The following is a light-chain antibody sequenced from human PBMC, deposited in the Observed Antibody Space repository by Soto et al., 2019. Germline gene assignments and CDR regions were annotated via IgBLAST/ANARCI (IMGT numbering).Light chain of an antibody. V-gene: IGLV2-14*01. Sequence: QSALAQPASLSGSPGQSITISCTGTSSDIGGSKYVSWYQQHPGKAPKLMIYEVTYRPSGVSDRFSGSKSGNTASLTVSGLQAGDEADYYCSSYTSSGTLYVFGTGTKVTVL. CDR3: SSYTSSGTLYV. J-gene: IGLJ1*01. CDR2: EVT. CDR1: SSDIGGSKY.